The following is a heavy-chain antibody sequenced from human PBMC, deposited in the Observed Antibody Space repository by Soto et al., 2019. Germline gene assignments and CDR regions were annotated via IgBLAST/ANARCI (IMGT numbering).Heavy chain of an antibody. D-gene: IGHD3-22*01. J-gene: IGHJ4*02. CDR3: ARTYHYDSSGYFYYFDY. CDR2: TFHSGST. V-gene: IGHV4-4*02. Sequence: SETLSLTFSVSGGSIGSNDWCTWVRQPPGKGLEWIAETFHSGSTNYNPSLKSRVTISVDKSKNQFSLKLSSVTAADTAVYYCARTYHYDSSGYFYYFDYWGQGTLVTVS. CDR1: GGSIGSNDW.